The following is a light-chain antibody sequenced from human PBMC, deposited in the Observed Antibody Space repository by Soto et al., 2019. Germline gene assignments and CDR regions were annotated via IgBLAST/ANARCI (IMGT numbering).Light chain of an antibody. V-gene: IGKV1-5*01. CDR2: DAS. CDR1: QSISIW. Sequence: DIQMTQSPSTLSACVGDRVTITCRASQSISIWLAWYQQKPGKAPKVLIYDASSLESGVPSRFRGSGSGTEFTLTISSLQPDDFATYYCQQYESSSPYTFGQGTKLAI. J-gene: IGKJ2*01. CDR3: QQYESSSPYT.